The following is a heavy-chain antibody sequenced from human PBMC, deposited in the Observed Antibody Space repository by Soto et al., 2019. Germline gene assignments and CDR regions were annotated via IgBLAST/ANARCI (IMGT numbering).Heavy chain of an antibody. Sequence: QVQLQESGPGLVKPSQTLSLTCTVSGGSISSGGYYWSWIRQHPGKGLEWIGYIYYSGSTYYNPSLKRRVTISVDTSKNQFSLKLSSVTAADTAVYYCARDAYYYGSGSRWFDPWGQGTLVTVSS. D-gene: IGHD3-10*01. CDR1: GGSISSGGYY. J-gene: IGHJ5*02. CDR3: ARDAYYYGSGSRWFDP. CDR2: IYYSGST. V-gene: IGHV4-31*03.